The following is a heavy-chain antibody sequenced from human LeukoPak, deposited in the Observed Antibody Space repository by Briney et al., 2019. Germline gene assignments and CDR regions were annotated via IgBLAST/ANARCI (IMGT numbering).Heavy chain of an antibody. J-gene: IGHJ4*02. CDR2: VYYPGRT. CDR3: ARGPHDFDY. CDR1: GGSISSYS. Sequence: SETLSLTCTVSGGSISSYSWSWIRQPPGKGLEWVGYVYYPGRTNYTPSLKSRVTISVDTSKNQFSLKLSSVTAADTAVYYCARGPHDFDYWGQGTLVTVSS. V-gene: IGHV4-59*01.